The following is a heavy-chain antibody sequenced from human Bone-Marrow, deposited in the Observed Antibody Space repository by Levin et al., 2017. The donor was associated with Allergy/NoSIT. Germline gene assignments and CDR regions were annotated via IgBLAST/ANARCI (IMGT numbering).Heavy chain of an antibody. CDR2: IYYSGST. V-gene: IGHV4-59*01. CDR3: ARDRLVDDFWSGPKRNYYYAVDV. D-gene: IGHD3-3*01. CDR1: LGSISHYY. Sequence: KAGGSLRLSCSVSLGSISHYYWSWIRQHPGKGLEWIGSIYYSGSTNYNPSLKSRVSISVDTSKNQFSLNLSSVTAADTAVYFCARDRLVDDFWSGPKRNYYYAVDVWGQGTTVTVS. J-gene: IGHJ6*02.